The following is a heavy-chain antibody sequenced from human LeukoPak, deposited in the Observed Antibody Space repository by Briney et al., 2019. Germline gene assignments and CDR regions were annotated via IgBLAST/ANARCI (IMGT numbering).Heavy chain of an antibody. CDR2: ISGSGVST. J-gene: IGHJ4*02. CDR1: GFTFSSNA. CDR3: AKDRANFGY. V-gene: IGHV3-23*01. Sequence: QSGGSLRLSCAASGFTFSSNAMSWVRQAPGKGLEWVSGISGSGVSTYYADSVKGRLTISRDNSKNTLYLQMNSLRAEDTAVYYCAKDRANFGYWGQGTLVTVSS.